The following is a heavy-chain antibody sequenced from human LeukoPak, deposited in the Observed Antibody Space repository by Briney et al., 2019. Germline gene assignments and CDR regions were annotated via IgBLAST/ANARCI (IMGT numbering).Heavy chain of an antibody. D-gene: IGHD3-16*02. CDR1: GFTFSSYA. J-gene: IGHJ4*02. Sequence: GGSLRLSCAASGFTFSSYAMSWVRQAPGKGLEWVSAISGSGGSTYYADSVKGRFTISRDNSKNTPYLQMNSLRAEDTAVYYCAKGTYDYVWGSYRPFDYWGQGTLVTVSS. CDR2: ISGSGGST. V-gene: IGHV3-23*01. CDR3: AKGTYDYVWGSYRPFDY.